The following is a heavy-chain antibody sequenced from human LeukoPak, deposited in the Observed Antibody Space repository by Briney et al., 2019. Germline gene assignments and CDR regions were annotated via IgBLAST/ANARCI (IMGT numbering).Heavy chain of an antibody. CDR1: GFTFSSYG. CDR3: ANSDYDFWSGYVMAGGYYYGMDV. J-gene: IGHJ6*02. V-gene: IGHV3-30*18. Sequence: PGGSLRLSCAASGFTFSSYGMHWVRQAPGKGLEWVAVISYDGSNKYYADSVKGRFTISRDNSKNTLYLQMNSLRAEDVAVYYCANSDYDFWSGYVMAGGYYYGMDVWGQGTTVTVSS. CDR2: ISYDGSNK. D-gene: IGHD3-3*01.